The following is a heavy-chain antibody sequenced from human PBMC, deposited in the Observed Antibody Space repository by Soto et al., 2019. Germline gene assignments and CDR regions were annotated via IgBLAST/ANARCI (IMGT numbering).Heavy chain of an antibody. CDR1: GYRFTSYW. CDR2: SDPGDSDT. CDR3: ARTTCYYYGMDI. Sequence: PVESLQSSGHVSGYRFTSYWFGCVRQMTGKGLEWMGISDPGDSDTRYSPSFQGQVTISADKSISTAYLQWSSLKASDSAMYYCARTTCYYYGMDIWGQGTTVTVSS. D-gene: IGHD1-26*01. J-gene: IGHJ6*02. V-gene: IGHV5-51*01.